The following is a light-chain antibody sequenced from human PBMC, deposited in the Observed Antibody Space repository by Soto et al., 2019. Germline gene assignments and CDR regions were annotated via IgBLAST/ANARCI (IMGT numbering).Light chain of an antibody. CDR2: DVT. CDR1: SSDVGGYNY. V-gene: IGLV2-11*01. Sequence: QSVLTQPRSVSGSPVQSVTIFCTGTSSDVGGYNYVSWYQQHPDKAPKVMIYDVTKRPSGVPDRSSGSKSGNTASLTISGLQAEDEADYYCCSYAGSYIYVFGTG. J-gene: IGLJ1*01. CDR3: CSYAGSYIYV.